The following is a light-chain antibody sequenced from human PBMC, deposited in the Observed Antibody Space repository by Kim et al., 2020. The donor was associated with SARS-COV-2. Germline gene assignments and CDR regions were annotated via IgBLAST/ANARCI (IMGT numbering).Light chain of an antibody. CDR1: SLRSYY. V-gene: IGLV3-19*01. J-gene: IGLJ2*01. CDR2: GKN. CDR3: NSRDSSGNHLV. Sequence: DLGQTVRITCQGDSLRSYYASWYQQKPGQAPVLVIYGKNNRPSGIPDRFSGSSSGNTASLTITGAQAEDEADYYCNSRDSSGNHLVFGGGTQLTVL.